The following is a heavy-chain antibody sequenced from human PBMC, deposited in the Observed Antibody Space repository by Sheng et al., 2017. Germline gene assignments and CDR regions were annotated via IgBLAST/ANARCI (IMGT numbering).Heavy chain of an antibody. CDR2: IDVSGSKT. D-gene: IGHD2-21*01. CDR3: AKEGTWGDCCRYYFDC. Sequence: EVQLLESGGGLVQPGGSLRLSCTASGFTFSRSPGKGLEWVSSIDVSGSKTDYAESVEGRFTISRDNSKNTLYLQMNSLRGEDTAVYYCAKEGTWGDCCRYYFDCWGQGTMVTVSS. V-gene: IGHV3-23*01. J-gene: IGHJ4*02. CDR1: GFTFSR.